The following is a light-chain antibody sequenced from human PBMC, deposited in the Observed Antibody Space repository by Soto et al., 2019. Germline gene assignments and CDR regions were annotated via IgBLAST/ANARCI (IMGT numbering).Light chain of an antibody. J-gene: IGLJ7*01. CDR3: AVWDASLTGWV. CDR1: SSNIGSHY. Sequence: QSVLTQPPSASGTPGQSLTISCAGSSSNIGSHYVYWYQHLPGTAPKLLIFRDGQRPSGVPDRFFGSKSGTSASLAISGLRSEDEAHYYCAVWDASLTGWVFGGGTQLPSS. CDR2: RDG. V-gene: IGLV1-47*01.